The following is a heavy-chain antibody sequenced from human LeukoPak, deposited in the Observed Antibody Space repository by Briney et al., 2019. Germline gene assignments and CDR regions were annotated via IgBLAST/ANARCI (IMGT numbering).Heavy chain of an antibody. D-gene: IGHD2-2*01. CDR2: ISYDGSNK. CDR3: AREPAAPDAFDI. J-gene: IGHJ3*02. CDR1: GFTFGSYA. V-gene: IGHV3-30-3*01. Sequence: GGSLRLSCAAAGFTFGSYAMQWVRQAPGKGLEWVAVISYDGSNKYYADYVKGRFTISRDNSQNTLYLQMTSLRAEDTAVYYCAREPAAPDAFDIWGQGTMVTVS.